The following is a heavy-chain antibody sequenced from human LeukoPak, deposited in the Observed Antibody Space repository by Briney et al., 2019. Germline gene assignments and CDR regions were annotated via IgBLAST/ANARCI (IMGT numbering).Heavy chain of an antibody. Sequence: GGSLRLSCAASGFTFSSYAMSWVRQAPGKGLEWVSAISGSGGSTCYADSVKGRFTISRDNSKNMLYLQMNSLRAEDTAVYYCARGSGSFSGGFDYWGQGTLVTVSS. J-gene: IGHJ4*02. CDR2: ISGSGGST. D-gene: IGHD1-26*01. V-gene: IGHV3-23*01. CDR3: ARGSGSFSGGFDY. CDR1: GFTFSSYA.